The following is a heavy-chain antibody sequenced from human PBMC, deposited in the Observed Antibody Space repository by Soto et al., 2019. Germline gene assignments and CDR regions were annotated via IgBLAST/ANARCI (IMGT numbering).Heavy chain of an antibody. CDR3: ARDPTDYDILTGYV. V-gene: IGHV1-69*06. CDR2: IIPIFGTA. D-gene: IGHD3-9*01. J-gene: IGHJ4*02. CDR1: GGTFSSYA. Sequence: SVKVSCKASGGTFSSYAISWVRQAPGQGLEWMGGIIPIFGTANYAQKFQGRVTITADKSTSTAYMELSSLRSEDTAVYYCARDPTDYDILTGYVWCQATLVSVST.